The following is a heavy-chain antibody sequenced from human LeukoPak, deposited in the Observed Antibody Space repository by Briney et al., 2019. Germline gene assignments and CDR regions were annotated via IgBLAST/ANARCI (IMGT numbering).Heavy chain of an antibody. CDR3: ASAYYYDSSGPWGAFDI. J-gene: IGHJ3*02. CDR2: INPSGGST. V-gene: IGHV1-46*01. Sequence: ASVKVSCKASGYTFTSYYMYWVRQVPGQGLEWMGIINPSGGSTSYAQKFQGRVTMTRDTSTSTVYMELSSLRSEDTAVYYCASAYYYDSSGPWGAFDIWGQGTMVTVSS. CDR1: GYTFTSYY. D-gene: IGHD3-22*01.